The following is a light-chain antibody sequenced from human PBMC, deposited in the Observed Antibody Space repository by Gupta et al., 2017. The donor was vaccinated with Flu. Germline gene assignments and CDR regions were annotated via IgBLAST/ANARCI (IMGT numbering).Light chain of an antibody. CDR1: SGHSSYA. CDR3: QTWGTGIWV. J-gene: IGLJ3*02. V-gene: IGLV4-69*01. Sequence: SGHSSYAIAWLQQQPERGPRYLMKLNSDGSHSKGDGIPDRFSGSTSGAERYLTISSPQSEDEADYYCQTWGTGIWVFGGGTKLTVL. CDR2: LNSDGSH.